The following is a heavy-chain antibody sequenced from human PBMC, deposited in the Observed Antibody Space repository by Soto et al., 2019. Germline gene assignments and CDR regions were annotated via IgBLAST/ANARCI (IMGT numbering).Heavy chain of an antibody. D-gene: IGHD6-25*01. CDR2: IYSGGST. Sequence: GGSLRLSCAASGFTVSSNYMSWVRQAPGKGLEWVSVIYSGGSTYYADSVKGRFTISGDNSKNTLYLQMNSLRAEDTAVYYCATGSYYYGMDVWGQGTTVTVSS. V-gene: IGHV3-53*01. CDR3: ATGSYYYGMDV. CDR1: GFTVSSNY. J-gene: IGHJ6*02.